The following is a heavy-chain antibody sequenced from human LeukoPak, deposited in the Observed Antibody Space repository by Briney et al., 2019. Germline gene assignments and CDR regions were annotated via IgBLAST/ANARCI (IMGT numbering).Heavy chain of an antibody. V-gene: IGHV4-59*01. CDR1: GGSISNYY. J-gene: IGHJ4*02. CDR3: ARVSGSSSWLSHFDY. CDR2: VYYTGIT. Sequence: SETLSLTCPVSGGSISNYYYWTWIRQPPGKGLEWIGYVYYTGITNFNPSLKSRVTMSLDTSRNQFSLKLTSVTAADTAVYYCARVSGSSSWLSHFDYWGQGTLVTVSS. D-gene: IGHD6-13*01.